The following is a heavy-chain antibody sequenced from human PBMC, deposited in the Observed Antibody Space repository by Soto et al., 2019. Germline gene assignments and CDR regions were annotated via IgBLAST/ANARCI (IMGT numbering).Heavy chain of an antibody. V-gene: IGHV1-3*05. J-gene: IGHJ4*02. CDR2: INAGNGNT. Sequence: QVQLVQSGAEEKKPGASVKVSCKASGYTFTSYAMHWVRQAPGQRLEWMGWINAGNGNTKYSQKFQGRVTITRDTSASTTYMELSSLRSEDTAVYYCARAVAVPADFDYWGQGTLVTVSS. D-gene: IGHD6-19*01. CDR1: GYTFTSYA. CDR3: ARAVAVPADFDY.